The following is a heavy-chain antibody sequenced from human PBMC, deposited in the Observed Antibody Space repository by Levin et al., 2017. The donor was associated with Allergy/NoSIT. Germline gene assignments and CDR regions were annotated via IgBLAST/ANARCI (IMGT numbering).Heavy chain of an antibody. J-gene: IGHJ4*02. Sequence: SETLSLTCSVSGGSISGYYWSWIRQPPGKGLEWIGYIYYSGSINYNPSLKSRLTISVDTSKNQFSLKLSSVTAADTAVYYCARLATVVTPSSHYYFDYWGQGTLVTVSS. CDR3: ARLATVVTPSSHYYFDY. CDR2: IYYSGSI. D-gene: IGHD4-23*01. CDR1: GGSISGYY. V-gene: IGHV4-59*08.